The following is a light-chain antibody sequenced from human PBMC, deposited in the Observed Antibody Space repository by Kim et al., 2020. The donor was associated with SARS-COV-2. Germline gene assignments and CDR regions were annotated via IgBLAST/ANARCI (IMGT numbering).Light chain of an antibody. CDR1: RNIMYAATKNSD. Sequence: ATIGCKSTRNIMYAATKNSDWVWYRQKPGQPPRLLFYWASTREFGVPDRFTGSGSGTDFTLTIDSLQPDDVAIYYCQKYFNTPYTFGQGTKLEI. V-gene: IGKV4-1*01. CDR3: QKYFNTPYT. CDR2: WAS. J-gene: IGKJ2*01.